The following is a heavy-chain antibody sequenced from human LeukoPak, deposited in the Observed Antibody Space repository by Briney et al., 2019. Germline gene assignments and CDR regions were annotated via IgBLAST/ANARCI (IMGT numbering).Heavy chain of an antibody. CDR3: ARVGNYYDSSGYYYVFDY. V-gene: IGHV3-20*04. Sequence: GGSLRLSCAASGFTFDDYGMSWVRQAPGKGLEWVSGINWNGGSTGYADSVKGRFTISRDNAKNSLYLQMNSLRAEDTALYCCARVGNYYDSSGYYYVFDYWGQGTLVTVSS. CDR1: GFTFDDYG. D-gene: IGHD3-22*01. CDR2: INWNGGST. J-gene: IGHJ4*02.